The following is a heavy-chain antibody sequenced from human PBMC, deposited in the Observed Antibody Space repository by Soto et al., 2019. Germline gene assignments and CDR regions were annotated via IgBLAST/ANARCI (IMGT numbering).Heavy chain of an antibody. V-gene: IGHV4-30-4*01. D-gene: IGHD3-3*01. CDR1: GGSISSGDYY. CDR2: IYYSGST. J-gene: IGHJ6*02. Sequence: SETLSLTCTVSGGSISSGDYYWSWIRQPPGKGLEWIGYIYYSGSTYYNPSLKSRVTISVDTSKNQFSLKLSSVTAADTAVYYCARDNILGILYGGMDVWGQGTTVTVSS. CDR3: ARDNILGILYGGMDV.